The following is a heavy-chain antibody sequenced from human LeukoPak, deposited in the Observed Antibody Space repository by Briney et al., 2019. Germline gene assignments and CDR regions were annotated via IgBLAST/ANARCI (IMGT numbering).Heavy chain of an antibody. CDR3: ARRYYGSGSYDY. CDR1: GFTFSNYA. D-gene: IGHD3-10*01. CDR2: IKQDGSEK. V-gene: IGHV3-7*01. J-gene: IGHJ4*02. Sequence: GGSLRLSCAASGFTFSNYAMNWVRQAPGKGLEWVANIKQDGSEKYYVDSVKGRFTISRDNAKNSLYLQMNSLRAEDTAVYYCARRYYGSGSYDYWGQGTLVTVSS.